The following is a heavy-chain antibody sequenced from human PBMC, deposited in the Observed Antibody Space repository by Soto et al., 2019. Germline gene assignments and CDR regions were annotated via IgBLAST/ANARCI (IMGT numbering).Heavy chain of an antibody. CDR1: GFTFSSYS. V-gene: IGHV3-30-3*01. CDR2: ISYDGSNK. CDR3: ARPDRVVDYYFYAMDV. J-gene: IGHJ6*02. D-gene: IGHD3-22*01. Sequence: QVQLVESGGGVVQPGRSLRLSCAASGFTFSSYSMHWVRQAPGKGLEWVTVISYDGSNKYYADSVKGRFTISRDNSKNELHLQMNSLRPEDTAAYYCARPDRVVDYYFYAMDVWGQGTTVTVSS.